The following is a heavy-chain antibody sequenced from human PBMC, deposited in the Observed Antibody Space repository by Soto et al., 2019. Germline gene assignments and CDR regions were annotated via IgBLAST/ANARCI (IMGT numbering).Heavy chain of an antibody. CDR3: AKEGPPYSSSGDLASYYYYGMDV. Sequence: QVQLVESGGGVVQPGRSLRLSCAASGFTFSSYGMHWVRQAPGKGLEWVAVISYDGSNKYYADSVKGRFTISRDKSKNPLYLQMNSLRAEDLAVYYCAKEGPPYSSSGDLASYYYYGMDVWGQGTTVTVSS. V-gene: IGHV3-30*18. D-gene: IGHD6-13*01. CDR1: GFTFSSYG. J-gene: IGHJ6*02. CDR2: ISYDGSNK.